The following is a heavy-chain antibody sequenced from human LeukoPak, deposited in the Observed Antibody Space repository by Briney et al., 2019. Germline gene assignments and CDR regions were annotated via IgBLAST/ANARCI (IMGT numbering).Heavy chain of an antibody. V-gene: IGHV4-39*01. J-gene: IGHJ4*02. CDR3: ARVGYCSSTSCSFFDY. Sequence: SETLSLTCTVSGGSISSSGYYWGWIRQPPGTGLEWIGSIYYSGSTYYNPSLKSRVTISVDTSKNQFSLKLSSVTAADTAVYYCARVGYCSSTSCSFFDYWGQGTLVTVSS. CDR1: GGSISSSGYY. CDR2: IYYSGST. D-gene: IGHD2-2*01.